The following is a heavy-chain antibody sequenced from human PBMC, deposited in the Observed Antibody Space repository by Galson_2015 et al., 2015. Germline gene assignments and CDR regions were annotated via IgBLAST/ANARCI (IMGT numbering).Heavy chain of an antibody. V-gene: IGHV3-30*01. CDR2: ISYDGSNK. J-gene: IGHJ4*02. CDR1: GFTFSSYA. D-gene: IGHD6-6*01. CDR3: ARDLAA. Sequence: SLRLSCAASGFTFSSYAMHWVRQAPGKGLERVAVISYDGSNKYYADSVKGRFTISRDNSKNTLYLQMNGLRAEDTAVYYCARDLAARGQGTLVTVSS.